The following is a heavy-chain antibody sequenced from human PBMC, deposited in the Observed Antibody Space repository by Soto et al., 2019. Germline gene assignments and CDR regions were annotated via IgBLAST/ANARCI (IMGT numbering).Heavy chain of an antibody. D-gene: IGHD3-22*01. Sequence: SETLSLTCTVSGDSISSNNYYWGWIRQPPGKGLEWIGSIYYSGSTHYNPSLKSRVTISVDTSKNQFSLKLTSVTAADTAVYYCARNESGSSTNRFDPWGQGTLVTVSS. CDR1: GDSISSNNYY. V-gene: IGHV4-39*01. CDR3: ARNESGSSTNRFDP. CDR2: IYYSGST. J-gene: IGHJ5*02.